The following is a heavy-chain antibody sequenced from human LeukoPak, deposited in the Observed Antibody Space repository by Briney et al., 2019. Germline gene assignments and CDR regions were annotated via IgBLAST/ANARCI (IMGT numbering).Heavy chain of an antibody. V-gene: IGHV4-59*11. D-gene: IGHD4-17*01. CDR2: ISYIGST. J-gene: IGHJ3*02. CDR3: ARDLVTVTKGFDI. Sequence: SETLSLTCAVSDDSFSRRYWTWIRQPPGKGLEWIGYISYIGSTNYNPSLKSRVTISIDTSKNQFSLKLTSVTAADTAVYYCARDLVTVTKGFDIWGQGTMVSVSS. CDR1: DDSFSRRY.